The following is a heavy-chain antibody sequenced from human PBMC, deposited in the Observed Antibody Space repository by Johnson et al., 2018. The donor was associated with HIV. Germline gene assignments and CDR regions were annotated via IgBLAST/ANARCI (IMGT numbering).Heavy chain of an antibody. CDR3: ARTNYVDAFDL. CDR2: ISSRGTTI. D-gene: IGHD3-10*02. J-gene: IGHJ3*01. CDR1: RFTFSTYE. Sequence: VQLVESGGGLVQPGGSLRLSCAASRFTFSTYEMNWVRQAPGKGLEWVSYISSRGTTIFYADSVKGRFTISRDNANKSLYLQMNSLRAEDTALYYCARTNYVDAFDLWGQGTMVTVSS. V-gene: IGHV3-48*03.